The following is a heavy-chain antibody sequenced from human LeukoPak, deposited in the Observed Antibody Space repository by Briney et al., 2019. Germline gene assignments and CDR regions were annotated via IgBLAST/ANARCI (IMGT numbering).Heavy chain of an antibody. Sequence: SETLSLTCTVSGGSISSGGYYWSWIRQPPGKGLERIGYIYHSGSTYYNPSLKSRVTISVDRSKNQFSLKLSSVTAADTAVYYCARDRPGGYYDFWGQGTLVTVSS. V-gene: IGHV4-30-2*01. D-gene: IGHD3-3*01. CDR1: GGSISSGGYY. CDR2: IYHSGST. CDR3: ARDRPGGYYDF. J-gene: IGHJ4*02.